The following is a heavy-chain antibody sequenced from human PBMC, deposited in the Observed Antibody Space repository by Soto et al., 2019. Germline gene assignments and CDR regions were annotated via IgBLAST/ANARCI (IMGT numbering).Heavy chain of an antibody. Sequence: GGSLRLSCAASGFTFSSYGMHWVRQAPGKGLEWVAVISYDGSNKYYADSVKGRFTISRDNSKNTLYLQMNSLRAEDTAVYYCAREVVNEYYFDYWGQGTLVTVSS. J-gene: IGHJ4*02. V-gene: IGHV3-30*03. CDR2: ISYDGSNK. CDR3: AREVVNEYYFDY. CDR1: GFTFSSYG. D-gene: IGHD3-22*01.